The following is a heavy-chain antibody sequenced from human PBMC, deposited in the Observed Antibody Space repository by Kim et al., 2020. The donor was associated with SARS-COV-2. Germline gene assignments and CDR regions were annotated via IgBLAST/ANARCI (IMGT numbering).Heavy chain of an antibody. CDR1: ISSSSC. J-gene: IGHJ5*02. D-gene: IGHD3-22*01. CDR3: ARGVSSAWTLRAWFDP. Sequence: ISSSSCWSWVRQPPGKGLEWIGEVDHSGTTSYNVSLKNRVSILVDKSKNQFSLRLTSVSAADTAVYYCARGVSSAWTLRAWFDPWGQGTLV. CDR2: VDHSGTT. V-gene: IGHV4-4*02.